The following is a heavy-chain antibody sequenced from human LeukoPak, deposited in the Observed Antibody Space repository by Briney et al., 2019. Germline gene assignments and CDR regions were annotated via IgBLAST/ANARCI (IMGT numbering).Heavy chain of an antibody. V-gene: IGHV3-23*01. D-gene: IGHD3-3*01. CDR3: AKDFADFWSGYSPFDY. Sequence: PGGSLRLSCAASGFTFSSYAMSWVRQAPGKGLEWVSTITGSGASTYYADSVKGRFTISRDNSKNTLYLQMNSLRAEDTAVYYCAKDFADFWSGYSPFDYWGQGTLVTVSS. CDR2: ITGSGAST. CDR1: GFTFSSYA. J-gene: IGHJ4*02.